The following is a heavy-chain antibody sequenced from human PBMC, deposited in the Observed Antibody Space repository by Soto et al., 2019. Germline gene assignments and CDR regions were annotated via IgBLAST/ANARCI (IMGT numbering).Heavy chain of an antibody. Sequence: GGSLRLSCAASGFTFSGYAMNWVRQAPGKGLEWVSAISASGISTYYADSVKGRFTISRDNFKNTLYLQMNSLRAEDTAVYYCAKDRESGDYYYYQGMDVWGQGPTATASS. CDR1: GFTFSGYA. CDR2: ISASGIST. V-gene: IGHV3-23*01. D-gene: IGHD4-17*01. J-gene: IGHJ6*02. CDR3: AKDRESGDYYYYQGMDV.